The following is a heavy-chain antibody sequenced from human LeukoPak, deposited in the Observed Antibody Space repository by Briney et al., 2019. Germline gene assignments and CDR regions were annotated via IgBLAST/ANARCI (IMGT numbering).Heavy chain of an antibody. Sequence: ASVKVSCKASGYTFTGYYVHWVRQAPGQGLEWMGWINPSSGGTNYAQKFQGRVTMTRDTSISTAYLELSRLRSDDTAVYHCARSYRGRRFDYWGQGTLVTVSS. CDR2: INPSSGGT. CDR1: GYTFTGYY. J-gene: IGHJ4*02. D-gene: IGHD2-21*01. CDR3: ARSYRGRRFDY. V-gene: IGHV1-2*02.